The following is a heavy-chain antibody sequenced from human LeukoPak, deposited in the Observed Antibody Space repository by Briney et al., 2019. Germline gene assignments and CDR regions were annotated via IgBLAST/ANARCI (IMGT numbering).Heavy chain of an antibody. J-gene: IGHJ4*02. CDR3: ARDSRSSWSSFDY. V-gene: IGHV4-4*07. Sequence: SETLSLTCTVSGGSISSYYWSWIPQPAGKGLEWIGRIYTSWGTNYNPSLKSRVTMSVDTSKNQFSLKLSSVTAADTAVYYCARDSRSSWSSFDYWGQGTLVTVSS. D-gene: IGHD6-13*01. CDR2: IYTSWGT. CDR1: GGSISSYY.